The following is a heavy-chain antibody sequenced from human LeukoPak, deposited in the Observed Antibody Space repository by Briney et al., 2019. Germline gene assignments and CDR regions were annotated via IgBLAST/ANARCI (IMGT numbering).Heavy chain of an antibody. D-gene: IGHD3-10*01. CDR1: GYSFTSYW. J-gene: IGHJ3*02. Sequence: GESLKISCKGSGYSFTSYWIGWVRQMPGKGLEWMGIIYPGDSDTRYSPSFQGQVTISADKSISTAYLQWSSLKASDTAMYYCARHDNGGMVRGVIPADALVIWGQGTMVTVSS. CDR3: ARHDNGGMVRGVIPADALVI. V-gene: IGHV5-51*01. CDR2: IYPGDSDT.